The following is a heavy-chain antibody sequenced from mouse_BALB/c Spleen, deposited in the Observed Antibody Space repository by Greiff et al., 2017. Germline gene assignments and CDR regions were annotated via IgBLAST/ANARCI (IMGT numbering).Heavy chain of an antibody. Sequence: EVQLQQSGPGLVKPSQSLSLTCTVTGYSITSDYAWNWIRQFPGNKLEWMGYISYSGSTSYNPSLKSRISITRDTSKNQFFLQLNSVTTEDTATYYCAGGYYGSSPFDYWGQGTTLTVSS. D-gene: IGHD1-1*01. V-gene: IGHV3-2*02. CDR1: GYSITSDYA. CDR3: AGGYYGSSPFDY. CDR2: ISYSGST. J-gene: IGHJ2*01.